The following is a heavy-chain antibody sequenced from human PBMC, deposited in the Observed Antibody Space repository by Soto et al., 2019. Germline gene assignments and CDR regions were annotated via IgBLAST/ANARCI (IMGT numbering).Heavy chain of an antibody. CDR1: GFTFTTWW. V-gene: IGHV3-7*01. Sequence: EVQLVESGGGSVQPGGSLRLSCAASGFTFTTWWMDWARQTPGKGLEWVANINQDGSQKNYVDSVKGRFTISRDNAKNSVYLQMTSLTAEDSALYYCSRSLNAWGQGTLVTVSS. CDR3: SRSLNA. CDR2: INQDGSQK. J-gene: IGHJ5*02.